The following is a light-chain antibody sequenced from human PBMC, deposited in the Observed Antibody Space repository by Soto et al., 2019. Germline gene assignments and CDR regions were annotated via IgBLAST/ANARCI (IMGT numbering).Light chain of an antibody. CDR3: SSYRSRSTVV. J-gene: IGLJ2*01. V-gene: IGLV2-14*01. Sequence: QSALTQPASVSGSPGQSITISCTGTSSDVGGYNYVSWYQQHPDKAPKLIIYDVSNRPSGVSNRFSGSKSGNTASLTISGLQAEDEADYYCSSYRSRSTVVFGGGTKLTVL. CDR1: SSDVGGYNY. CDR2: DVS.